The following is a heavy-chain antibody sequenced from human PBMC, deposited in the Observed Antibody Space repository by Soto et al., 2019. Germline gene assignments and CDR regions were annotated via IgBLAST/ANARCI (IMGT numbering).Heavy chain of an antibody. J-gene: IGHJ4*02. V-gene: IGHV3-23*01. CDR3: ASGRVDYDFWSGYYPFDY. CDR1: GFTFSSYA. Sequence: EVQLLESGGGLVQPGGSLRLSCAASGFTFSSYAMSWVRQAPGKGLEWVSAISGSGGSTYYADSVKGRFTISRDNSKNTLYLQMNSPRAEDTAVYYCASGRVDYDFWSGYYPFDYWGQGTLVTVSS. D-gene: IGHD3-3*01. CDR2: ISGSGGST.